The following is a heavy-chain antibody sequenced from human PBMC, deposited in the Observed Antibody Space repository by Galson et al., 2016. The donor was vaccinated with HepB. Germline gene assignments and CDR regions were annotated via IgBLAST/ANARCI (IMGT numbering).Heavy chain of an antibody. CDR3: ARQLAPFTSAWFDY. CDR2: IYWDNDK. Sequence: PALVKPTQNLTLTCTFSGFSLRTDEVAVGWLRQPPGRALEWLTLIYWDNDKRYSPSLSSRLTTTKDTSRNQVVLRMTNVEPADTATYYCARQLAPFTSAWFDYWGQGTLVTVSS. D-gene: IGHD2-2*01. J-gene: IGHJ5*01. V-gene: IGHV2-5*02. CDR1: GFSLRTDEVA.